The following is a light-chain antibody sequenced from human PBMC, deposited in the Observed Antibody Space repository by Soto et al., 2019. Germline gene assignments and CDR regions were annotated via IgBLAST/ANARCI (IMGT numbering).Light chain of an antibody. CDR2: GAS. V-gene: IGKV1-8*01. Sequence: IRMTQSPSSLSASIGDRVTFTCRASHRLNTYLAWYQQKPGKAPKLLIYGASTLQSGVPSRFSGSGSGTDFTLLISSLQSEDFAVYYCQQYGNSPTFGQGTKVEIK. CDR1: HRLNTY. CDR3: QQYGNSPT. J-gene: IGKJ1*01.